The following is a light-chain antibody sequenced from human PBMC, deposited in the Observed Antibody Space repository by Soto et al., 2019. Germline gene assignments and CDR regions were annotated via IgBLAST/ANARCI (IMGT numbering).Light chain of an antibody. CDR1: SSDVGGYNY. CDR3: SSYTSSSTWV. Sequence: SALTQPAFVSGSPGQSITISCTGTSSDVGGYNYVSWYQQHPGKAPKLMIYEVSNRPSGVSNRFSGSKSGNTASLTISGLQAEDEADYYCSSYTSSSTWVFGGGTKLTVL. J-gene: IGLJ3*02. V-gene: IGLV2-14*01. CDR2: EVS.